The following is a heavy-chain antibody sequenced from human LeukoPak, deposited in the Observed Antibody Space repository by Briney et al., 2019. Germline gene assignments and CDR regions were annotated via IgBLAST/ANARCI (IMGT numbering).Heavy chain of an antibody. J-gene: IGHJ6*02. V-gene: IGHV3-23*01. D-gene: IGHD5-18*01. Sequence: PGGSLRLSCAASGFTFSSYAMSWVRQAPGKGLEWVSAISGSGGSTYYADSVKGRFTISRDNSKNTLYLQMNSLRAEDTAVYYCAKDPLDTAMVYYYYGKDVWGQGTTVTVSS. CDR3: AKDPLDTAMVYYYYGKDV. CDR2: ISGSGGST. CDR1: GFTFSSYA.